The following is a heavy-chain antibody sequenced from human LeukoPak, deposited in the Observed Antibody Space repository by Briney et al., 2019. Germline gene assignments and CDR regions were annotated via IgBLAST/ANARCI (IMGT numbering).Heavy chain of an antibody. CDR1: GFTFSSYA. CDR3: AKDRGTYYYDSSGLVDY. J-gene: IGHJ4*02. Sequence: GGSLRLSCAASGFTFSSYAMSWVRQAPGKGLEWVSAISGSGGSTYYADSVKGRFTISRDNSKNTLCLQMNSLRAEDTAVYYCAKDRGTYYYDSSGLVDYWGQGTLVTVSS. D-gene: IGHD3-22*01. CDR2: ISGSGGST. V-gene: IGHV3-23*01.